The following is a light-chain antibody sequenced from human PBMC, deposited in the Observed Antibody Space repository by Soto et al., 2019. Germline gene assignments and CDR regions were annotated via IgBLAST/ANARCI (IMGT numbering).Light chain of an antibody. CDR1: QSVSRN. CDR3: QQYNNWPPVMT. J-gene: IGKJ1*01. Sequence: EIVMTQSPDTLSVSPGEGGTLSCRASQSVSRNVAGYQQKPGQAPRLLIYGGSTRVTGIPARFSGSGSGTEFTLTISSLQSEDFAVYYCQQYNNWPPVMTFGQGTKVEIK. V-gene: IGKV3-15*01. CDR2: GGS.